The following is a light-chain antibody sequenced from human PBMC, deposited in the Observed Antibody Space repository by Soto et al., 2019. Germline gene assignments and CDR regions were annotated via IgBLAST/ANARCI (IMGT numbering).Light chain of an antibody. CDR3: QQYNIGYT. Sequence: IQMTQSPSTLSASVGDRVTITCRASQSINKWVAWFQQKSGRAPKLLIYDAATLQSGVPSRLSGTGSGTDFSLTISSLQPEDFATYYCQQYNIGYTFGQGTKVDIK. CDR2: DAA. V-gene: IGKV1-5*01. J-gene: IGKJ2*01. CDR1: QSINKW.